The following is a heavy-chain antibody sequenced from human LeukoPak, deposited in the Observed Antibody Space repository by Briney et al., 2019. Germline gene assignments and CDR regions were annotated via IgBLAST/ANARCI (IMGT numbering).Heavy chain of an antibody. Sequence: ASVKVSCKASGGTFSSYAISWVRQAPGQGLEWMGGIIPIFGTANYAQKFQGRVTITADESTSTAYMEPSSLRSEDTAVYYCARDRILTRDSSGYAFDYWGQGTLVTVSS. CDR3: ARDRILTRDSSGYAFDY. D-gene: IGHD3-22*01. J-gene: IGHJ4*02. CDR1: GGTFSSYA. CDR2: IIPIFGTA. V-gene: IGHV1-69*13.